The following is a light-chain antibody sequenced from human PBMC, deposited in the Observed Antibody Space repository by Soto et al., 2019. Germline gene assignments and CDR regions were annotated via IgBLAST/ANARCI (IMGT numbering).Light chain of an antibody. CDR2: SAS. V-gene: IGKV1-9*01. CDR1: QGISNY. CDR3: QQANIYPFT. Sequence: IQLTQSPSSLSASVGDRVTITCRASQGISNYLAWYQQKPGKAPKLLIYSASTLQRGVSSRFSGSGSGADFTLMISSLLPEDVATYFCQQANIYPFTFGRGTKVEIK. J-gene: IGKJ3*01.